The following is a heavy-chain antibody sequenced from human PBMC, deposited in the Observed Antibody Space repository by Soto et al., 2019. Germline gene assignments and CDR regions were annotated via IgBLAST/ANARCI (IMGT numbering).Heavy chain of an antibody. CDR2: IYYSGST. V-gene: IGHV4-39*01. J-gene: IGHJ6*02. Sequence: PSDTLSLTCTVSGGSISSSSYYWGWIRQPPGKGLEWIGSIYYSGSTYYNPSLKSRVTISVDTSKNQFSLKLSSVTAADTAVYYCARHYGSGSYWAYYYYGMDVWGQGTTVTVSS. CDR3: ARHYGSGSYWAYYYYGMDV. D-gene: IGHD3-10*01. CDR1: GGSISSSSYY.